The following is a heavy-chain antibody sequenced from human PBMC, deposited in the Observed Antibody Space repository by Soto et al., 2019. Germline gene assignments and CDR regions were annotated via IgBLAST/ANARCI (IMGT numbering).Heavy chain of an antibody. CDR3: ARNLPRYCSATSCPFDS. J-gene: IGHJ4*02. V-gene: IGHV1-18*01. CDR2: INTYNGNT. D-gene: IGHD2-2*01. CDR1: GYNFDKYG. Sequence: ASVKVSCKASGYNFDKYGISWARQAPGQGLEWVGRINTYNGNTDYEQNLQGRVTMTTDTSTSTAYMEVRSLRSDDTAVYYCARNLPRYCSATSCPFDSWGQGTLVTVSS.